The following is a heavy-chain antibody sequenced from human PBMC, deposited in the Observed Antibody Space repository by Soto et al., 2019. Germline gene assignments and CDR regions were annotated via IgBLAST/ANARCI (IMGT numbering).Heavy chain of an antibody. D-gene: IGHD3-22*01. CDR3: ARHLPYYVSRGYKGRSLDV. J-gene: IGHJ6*02. CDR1: GYSFTSYW. V-gene: IGHV5-51*01. CDR2: IYPGDSDT. Sequence: GESLKISCKGSGYSFTSYWIGWVRQMPGKGLEWMGIIYPGDSDTRYSPSFQGQVTISADKSISTAYLQWSSLKASDTAMYYCARHLPYYVSRGYKGRSLDVWGQGTTVTVYS.